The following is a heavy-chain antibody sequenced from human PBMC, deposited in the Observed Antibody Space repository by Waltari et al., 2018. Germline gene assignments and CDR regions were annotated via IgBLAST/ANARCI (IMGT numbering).Heavy chain of an antibody. CDR2: MNPHSGKS. D-gene: IGHD7-27*01. CDR3: VRGLTGDFDY. CDR1: GYTFTSYE. V-gene: IGHV1-8*03. Sequence: QVQLVQSGAEVRKPGASVKVSCKASGYTFTSYEINWVRQATGQGLEWVGWMNPHSGKSGSAQEFQGRVSFTSNTSISTAYMELSSLTSEDTAVYYCVRGLTGDFDYWGQGTLVTVSS. J-gene: IGHJ4*02.